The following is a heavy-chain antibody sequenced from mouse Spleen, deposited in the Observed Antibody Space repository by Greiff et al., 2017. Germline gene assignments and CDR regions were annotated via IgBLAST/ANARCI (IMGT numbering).Heavy chain of an antibody. J-gene: IGHJ3*01. V-gene: IGHV1-87*01. CDR3: AREDAPY. CDR1: GYTFTSYW. CDR2: IYPGDGDT. Sequence: VKLVESGAELARPGASVKLSCKASGYTFTSYWMQWVKQRPGQGLEWIGAIYPGDGDTRYTQKFKGKATLTADKSSSTAYMQLSSLASEDSAVYYCAREDAPYWGQGTLVTVSA.